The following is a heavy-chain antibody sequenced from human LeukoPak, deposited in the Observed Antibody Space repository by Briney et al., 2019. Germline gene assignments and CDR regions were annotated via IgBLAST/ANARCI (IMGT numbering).Heavy chain of an antibody. Sequence: ASVKVSCKASGGTFSSYAISWVRQAPGQGLEWMGGIIPIFGTANYAQKFQGGVTITTDESTSTAYMELSSLRSEDTAVYYCASSGKGELELHELGDAFDIWGQGTMVTVSS. CDR2: IIPIFGTA. J-gene: IGHJ3*02. D-gene: IGHD1-7*01. CDR1: GGTFSSYA. V-gene: IGHV1-69*05. CDR3: ASSGKGELELHELGDAFDI.